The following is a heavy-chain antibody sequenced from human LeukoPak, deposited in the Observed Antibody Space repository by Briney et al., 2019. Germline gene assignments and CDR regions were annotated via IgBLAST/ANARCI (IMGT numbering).Heavy chain of an antibody. D-gene: IGHD6-13*01. CDR1: GGSISSYY. J-gene: IGHJ5*02. V-gene: IGHV4-59*01. Sequence: SETLSLTCTVSGGSISSYYWSWIRQPPGKGLEWIGYIYYSGSTNYNPSLKSRVTISVDTSKNQFSLKLSSVTAADTAVYYCAREGGHSSSWYNGFDPWGQGTLVTVSS. CDR2: IYYSGST. CDR3: AREGGHSSSWYNGFDP.